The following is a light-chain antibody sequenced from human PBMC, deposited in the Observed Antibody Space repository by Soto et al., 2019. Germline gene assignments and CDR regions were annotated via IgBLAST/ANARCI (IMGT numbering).Light chain of an antibody. CDR2: DND. V-gene: IGLV1-51*01. CDR1: SSNIGNNY. Sequence: QSVLTQPPSVSAAPGQKVTISCSGTSSNIGNNYVSWYLQRPGTAPKLLIYDNDKRPSRVPDRFSGSKSGTSATLDITGLQTGDEADYYCGTWDSSLSAVVFGGGTKLTVL. CDR3: GTWDSSLSAVV. J-gene: IGLJ2*01.